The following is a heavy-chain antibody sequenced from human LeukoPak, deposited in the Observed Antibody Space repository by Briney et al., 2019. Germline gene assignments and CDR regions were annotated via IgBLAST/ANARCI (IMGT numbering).Heavy chain of an antibody. D-gene: IGHD4-11*01. CDR3: AKDPRYSDYVNWFDP. V-gene: IGHV3-23*01. J-gene: IGHJ5*02. Sequence: PGRSLRLSCAASGFIFRIYAMSWVRQAPGKGLEWVSTISGSGGSTYYADSVKGRFTISRDNSRNTLYLQVNSLRAEDTAVYYCAKDPRYSDYVNWFDPWGQGTLVTVSS. CDR2: ISGSGGST. CDR1: GFIFRIYA.